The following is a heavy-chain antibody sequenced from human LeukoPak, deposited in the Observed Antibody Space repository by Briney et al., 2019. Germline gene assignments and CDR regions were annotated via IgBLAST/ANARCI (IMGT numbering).Heavy chain of an antibody. CDR2: INAGNGNT. CDR1: GYTFTGYY. J-gene: IGHJ4*02. V-gene: IGHV1/OR15-3*02. Sequence: ASVKVSCKASGYTFTGYYLHWVRQAPGQGLEWMGWINAGNGNTKYSQKFQGRVTITRDTSASTAYMELSSLRSEDTAVYYCARALGNDYDSSGPPDYWGQGTLVTVSS. D-gene: IGHD3-22*01. CDR3: ARALGNDYDSSGPPDY.